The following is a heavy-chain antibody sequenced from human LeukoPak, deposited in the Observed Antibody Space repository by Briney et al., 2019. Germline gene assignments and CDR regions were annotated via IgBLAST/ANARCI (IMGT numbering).Heavy chain of an antibody. CDR1: GYTFTGYY. D-gene: IGHD5-12*01. Sequence: ASVKVSCKASGYTFTGYYMHWVRQAPGQGLEWMGWINPNSGGTNYAQKSQGRVTMTRDTSISTAYMELSRLRSDDTAVYYCARGGYSGYDSGPDWFDPWGQGTLVTVSS. V-gene: IGHV1-2*02. CDR2: INPNSGGT. J-gene: IGHJ5*02. CDR3: ARGGYSGYDSGPDWFDP.